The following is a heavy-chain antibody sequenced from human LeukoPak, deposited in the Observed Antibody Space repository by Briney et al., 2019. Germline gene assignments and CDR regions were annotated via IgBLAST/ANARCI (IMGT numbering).Heavy chain of an antibody. CDR3: ARGFWYYYDSSGYYLN. J-gene: IGHJ4*02. CDR1: RYTFTSYD. CDR2: MNPNSGNT. V-gene: IGHV1-8*01. D-gene: IGHD3-22*01. Sequence: ASVKVSCKASRYTFTSYDINWVRQATGQGLEWMGWMNPNSGNTGYAQKFQGRVTMTRNTSISTAYMELSSLRSEDTAVYYCARGFWYYYDSSGYYLNWGQGTLVTVSS.